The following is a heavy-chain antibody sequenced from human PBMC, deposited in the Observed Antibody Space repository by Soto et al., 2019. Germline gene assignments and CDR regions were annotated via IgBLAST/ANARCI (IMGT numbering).Heavy chain of an antibody. Sequence: GASVKVSCKASGYTFTSYDINWVRQAPGQGLEWMGWINAANGDTGYSQKFQGRVTLTRDTSASTAYMELSSLRSEDTAVYYCARKDYYGSGIYYFDYWGQGTLVTVS. CDR3: ARKDYYGSGIYYFDY. J-gene: IGHJ4*02. CDR2: INAANGDT. V-gene: IGHV1-3*01. D-gene: IGHD3-10*01. CDR1: GYTFTSYD.